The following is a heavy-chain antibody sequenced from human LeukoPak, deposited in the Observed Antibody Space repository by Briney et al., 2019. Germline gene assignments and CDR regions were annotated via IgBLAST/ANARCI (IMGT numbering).Heavy chain of an antibody. Sequence: GRSLRLSCAASGFTVSSNYMSWVRQAPGKGLEWVSVIYSGGSTYYADSVKGRFTISRDNSKNTLYLQMNSLRAEDTAVYYCARDLAVAPSYYGMDVWGQGTTVTVSS. CDR2: IYSGGST. D-gene: IGHD6-19*01. CDR3: ARDLAVAPSYYGMDV. CDR1: GFTVSSNY. J-gene: IGHJ6*02. V-gene: IGHV3-53*01.